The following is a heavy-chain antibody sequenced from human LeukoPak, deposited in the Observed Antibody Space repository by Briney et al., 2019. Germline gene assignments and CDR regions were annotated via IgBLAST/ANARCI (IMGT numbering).Heavy chain of an antibody. Sequence: PSETLSLTCTVSGGSISSYYWSWIRQPPGKGLEWIGYIYYSGSTNYNPSLKSRVTISVDTSKNQFSLKLSSVTAADTAVYYCARDMGVTMVRGVIDYWGQGTLVTVSS. D-gene: IGHD3-10*01. J-gene: IGHJ4*02. CDR3: ARDMGVTMVRGVIDY. CDR1: GGSISSYY. CDR2: IYYSGST. V-gene: IGHV4-59*12.